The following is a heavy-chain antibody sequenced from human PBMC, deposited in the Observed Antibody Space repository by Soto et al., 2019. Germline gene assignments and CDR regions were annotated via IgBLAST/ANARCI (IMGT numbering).Heavy chain of an antibody. CDR3: ARDHGAPRPPCYGMDV. J-gene: IGHJ6*02. CDR2: INTCVGVT. D-gene: IGHD6-6*01. V-gene: IGHV1-46*01. CDR1: GYTFTGYY. Sequence: ASVKVSCKAYGYTFTGYYLHWVRQAPGQGLEWMGIINTCVGVTAYAQKVQGRVSMTRDTSTSTVYMELRSLRSDDTAVYYCARDHGAPRPPCYGMDVWGQGTTVTVSS.